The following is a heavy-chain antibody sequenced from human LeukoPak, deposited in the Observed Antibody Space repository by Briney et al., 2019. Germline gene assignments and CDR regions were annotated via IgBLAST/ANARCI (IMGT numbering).Heavy chain of an antibody. V-gene: IGHV4-59*01. D-gene: IGHD3-3*01. J-gene: IGHJ6*03. Sequence: KTSETLSLTCTVSGGSISGYYWTWIRQPPGKGLEWIGYIYYSGGTNYNPSLKSRVTISVDTSKNQFSLKLSSVTAADTAVYYCARYYDFWSGYFHYYYYYMDVWGKGTTVTVSS. CDR2: IYYSGGT. CDR3: ARYYDFWSGYFHYYYYYMDV. CDR1: GGSISGYY.